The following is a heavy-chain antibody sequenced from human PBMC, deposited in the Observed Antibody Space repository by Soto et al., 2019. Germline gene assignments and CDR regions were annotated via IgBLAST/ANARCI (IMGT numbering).Heavy chain of an antibody. CDR1: GGSISRYY. CDR3: ARDLWGYCGTDCYPLDV. J-gene: IGHJ6*02. CDR2: MYNTGST. D-gene: IGHD2-21*02. V-gene: IGHV4-59*01. Sequence: QVQLQESGPGLVKPSETLSLTCTVSGGSISRYYWSWIRQPPGKGLEWIGYMYNTGSTVYNPSFKSRGTISVHTSKNQFSLKLNSVTAADTAVYYCARDLWGYCGTDCYPLDVWGQGTTVTVSS.